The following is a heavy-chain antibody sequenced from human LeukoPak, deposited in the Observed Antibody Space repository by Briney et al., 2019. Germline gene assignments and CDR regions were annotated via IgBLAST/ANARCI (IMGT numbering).Heavy chain of an antibody. CDR2: LSYDGTDK. CDR3: AKDTGWRGSFRYYFDY. V-gene: IGHV3-30*02. CDR1: GFTFSSYG. J-gene: IGHJ4*02. D-gene: IGHD1-26*01. Sequence: PGGSLRLSCAASGFTFSSYGMHWVRQAPGKGLEWVAFLSYDGTDKYYADSVEGRFTISRDNSKNTLYLQMNSLRAEDTAVYYCAKDTGWRGSFRYYFDYWGQGTLVTVSS.